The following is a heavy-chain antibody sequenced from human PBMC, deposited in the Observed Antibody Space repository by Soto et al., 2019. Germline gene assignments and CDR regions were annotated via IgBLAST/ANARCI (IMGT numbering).Heavy chain of an antibody. CDR3: ASGFSAGKGSPPDF. CDR2: ISGSGGST. V-gene: IGHV3-23*01. J-gene: IGHJ4*02. CDR1: GFTFSSFA. Sequence: GGSLRLSCAASGFTFSSFAMSWVRQAPGKGLDWVSAISGSGGSTYSADSVKGRFTISRDNSKNTLYLQMSSLRAEDTAVYYCASGFSAGKGSPPDFGGEGSLVTVSS. D-gene: IGHD6-13*01.